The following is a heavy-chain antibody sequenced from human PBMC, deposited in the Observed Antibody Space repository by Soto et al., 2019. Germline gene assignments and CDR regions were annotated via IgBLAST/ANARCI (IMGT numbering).Heavy chain of an antibody. D-gene: IGHD3-3*01. CDR1: GFTFSSYS. Sequence: GGSLRLSCAASGFTFSSYSMNWVRQAPGKGLEWVSSISSSSSYIYYADSVKGRFTISRDNAKNSLYLQMNSLRAEDTAVYYCARDGRDYYDFWSGYYWRWFDPWGQGTLVTVSS. V-gene: IGHV3-21*01. CDR2: ISSSSSYI. CDR3: ARDGRDYYDFWSGYYWRWFDP. J-gene: IGHJ5*02.